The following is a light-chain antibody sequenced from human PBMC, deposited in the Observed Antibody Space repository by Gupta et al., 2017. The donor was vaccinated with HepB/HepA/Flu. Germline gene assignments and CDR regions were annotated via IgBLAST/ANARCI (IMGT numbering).Light chain of an antibody. V-gene: IGKV2-28*01. CDR3: MQALQTPT. CDR1: QSLLHSNGYNY. CDR2: LGS. Sequence: IXMXQSPXXXPVXXGEPASISCRSSQSLLHSNGYNYLDWYLQKPGQSPQLLIYLGSNRASGVPDRFSGSGSGTDFTLKISRVEAEDVGVYYCMQALQTPTFGGGTKVEIK. J-gene: IGKJ4*01.